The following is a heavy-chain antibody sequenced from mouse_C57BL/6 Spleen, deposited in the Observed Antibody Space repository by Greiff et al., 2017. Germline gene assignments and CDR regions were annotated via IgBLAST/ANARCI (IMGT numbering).Heavy chain of an antibody. J-gene: IGHJ4*01. CDR3: AIECGYYGRDYAMDY. D-gene: IGHD1-1*01. Sequence: QVQLQQPGAELVKPGASVKLSCKASGYTFTSYWMHWVKQRPGRGLEWIGRVDPNSGGTKYNEKFKSKATLTVDKPSSTTYMQRSSLTSEDSAVDDCAIECGYYGRDYAMDYWGQGTSVTVSS. CDR2: VDPNSGGT. CDR1: GYTFTSYW. V-gene: IGHV1-72*01.